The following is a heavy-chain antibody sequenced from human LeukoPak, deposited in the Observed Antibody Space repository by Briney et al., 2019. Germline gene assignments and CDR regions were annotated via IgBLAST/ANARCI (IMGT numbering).Heavy chain of an antibody. D-gene: IGHD1-26*01. CDR1: GFTFNSYG. V-gene: IGHV3-33*01. CDR3: ARVRWELHYYYYGMDV. J-gene: IGHJ6*02. CDR2: IWYDESNE. Sequence: GRSLRLSCAASGFTFNSYGMHWVRQAPGKGLEWVALIWYDESNEYYADSAKGRFTISRDNSKNTLYLQMNSLRAEDTAVYYCARVRWELHYYYYGMDVWGQGTTVTVS.